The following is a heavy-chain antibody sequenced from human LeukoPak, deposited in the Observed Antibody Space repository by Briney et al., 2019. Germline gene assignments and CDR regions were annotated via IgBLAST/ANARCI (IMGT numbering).Heavy chain of an antibody. CDR3: ARVFGTNYYDSSGPFDY. Sequence: GASVKVSCKASGYTFTSYGISWVRQAPGQGLEWMGWISAYNGNTNYAQKLQGRVTMTTDTSTSTAYMELRSLRSDDTAVYYCARVFGTNYYDSSGPFDYWGQGTLATVSS. V-gene: IGHV1-18*01. CDR2: ISAYNGNT. J-gene: IGHJ4*02. D-gene: IGHD3-22*01. CDR1: GYTFTSYG.